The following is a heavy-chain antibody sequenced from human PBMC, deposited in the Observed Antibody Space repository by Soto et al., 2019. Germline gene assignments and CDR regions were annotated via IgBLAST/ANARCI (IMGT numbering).Heavy chain of an antibody. V-gene: IGHV3-73*02. J-gene: IGHJ4*02. CDR3: ISHSPEDMIRT. CDR2: IRNKANSYAT. Sequence: EVQLVESGGGLVQPGGSLKLSCAACGYTFRGSSVHWVRQASGKGLEWVGRIRNKANSYATAYAASVRGRFTISRDDSKNTAFLQMNSLNTEDTAVYYCISHSPEDMIRTWGQGTLVTVSS. CDR1: GYTFRGSS. D-gene: IGHD2-15*01.